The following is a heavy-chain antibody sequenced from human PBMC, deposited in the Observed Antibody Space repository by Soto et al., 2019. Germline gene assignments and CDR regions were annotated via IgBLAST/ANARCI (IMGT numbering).Heavy chain of an antibody. V-gene: IGHV4-39*01. CDR1: GGSISSSSYY. CDR2: IYYSGST. CDR3: ASVNPFRRLEQGEYGMDV. J-gene: IGHJ6*02. Sequence: QLQLQESGPGLVKPSETLSLTCTVSGGSISSSSYYWGWIRQPPGKGLEWIGSIYYSGSTYYNPSLKSRVTISVDTSKNQFSLKLSSVTAADTAVYYCASVNPFRRLEQGEYGMDVWGQGTTVTVSS. D-gene: IGHD1-1*01.